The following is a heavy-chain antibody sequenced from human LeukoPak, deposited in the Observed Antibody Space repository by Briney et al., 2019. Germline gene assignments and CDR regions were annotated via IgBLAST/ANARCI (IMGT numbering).Heavy chain of an antibody. D-gene: IGHD2-15*01. J-gene: IGHJ2*01. V-gene: IGHV3-9*01. CDR3: AKGKDTLNPYWYFDV. Sequence: GRSLRLSCAASGFTFDDYAMHWVRQAPGKGLEWVSGISWNSGSIGYADSVKGRFTISRDNAKNSLYLQMNSLRAEDTAFYYCAKGKDTLNPYWYFDVWGRGTLVTVSS. CDR1: GFTFDDYA. CDR2: ISWNSGSI.